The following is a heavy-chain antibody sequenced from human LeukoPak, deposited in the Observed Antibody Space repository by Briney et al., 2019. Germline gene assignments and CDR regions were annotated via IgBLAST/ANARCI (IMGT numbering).Heavy chain of an antibody. V-gene: IGHV1-2*02. CDR2: INSKSGIS. J-gene: IGHJ4*02. Sequence: ASVKVSCKGSGYTFTGYYMHWVRQAPGQGLEWIGWINSKSGISNYAQKFQDRVTMTRDTSISTASMELSRLRSDDTAVYYCARSGFSGYFFDHWGQGTLVTVSS. CDR1: GYTFTGYY. D-gene: IGHD5-12*01. CDR3: ARSGFSGYFFDH.